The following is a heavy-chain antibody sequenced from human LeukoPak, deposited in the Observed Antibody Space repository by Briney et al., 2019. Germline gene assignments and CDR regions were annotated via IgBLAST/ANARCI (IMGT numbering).Heavy chain of an antibody. CDR1: GFTFSSYG. CDR3: GPNEDGSSWYTIQT. V-gene: IGHV3-30*02. CDR2: IRHDGSNK. Sequence: PGGSLRLSCAASGFTFSSYGMHWVRQAPGKGLEWVAFIRHDGSNKFYADSVKGRFAISRDNSKNTLYLQMNSLRAEDTGVYYCGPNEDGSSWYTIQTWGQGTLVTVSS. D-gene: IGHD6-13*01. J-gene: IGHJ5*02.